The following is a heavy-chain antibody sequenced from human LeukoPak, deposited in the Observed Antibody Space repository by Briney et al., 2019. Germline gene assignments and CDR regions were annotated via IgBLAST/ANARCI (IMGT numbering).Heavy chain of an antibody. CDR1: GFTFSSYA. Sequence: PGRSLRLSCAASGFTFSSYAMHWVRQAPGKGLEWVAVISYDGSNKYYADSVKGQFTISRDNSKNTLYLQMNSLRAEDTAVYYCARDRGSSWQYDYWGQGTLVTVSS. CDR2: ISYDGSNK. J-gene: IGHJ4*02. D-gene: IGHD6-13*01. V-gene: IGHV3-30-3*01. CDR3: ARDRGSSWQYDY.